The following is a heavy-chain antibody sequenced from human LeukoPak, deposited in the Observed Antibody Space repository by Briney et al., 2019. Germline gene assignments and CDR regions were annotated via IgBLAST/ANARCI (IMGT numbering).Heavy chain of an antibody. V-gene: IGHV3-30-3*01. CDR2: ISYDGSNK. J-gene: IGHJ4*02. Sequence: GGSLRLSCAASGFTFSSYAMHWVRQAPGKGLEWVAVISYDGSNKYYADSVKGRFTISRDNSKNTLYLHMNSLRAEDAAVYYCARDPGYSYAQDFWGRGTLVTVSS. D-gene: IGHD5-18*01. CDR3: ARDPGYSYAQDF. CDR1: GFTFSSYA.